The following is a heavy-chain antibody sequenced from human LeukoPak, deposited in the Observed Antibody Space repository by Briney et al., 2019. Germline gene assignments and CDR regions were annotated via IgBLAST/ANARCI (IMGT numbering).Heavy chain of an antibody. J-gene: IGHJ4*02. Sequence: GGSLRLSCSASGFTFSSYAMHWVRLAPGKGLEYVSAISSNGGSTYYADSVKGRFTISRDNSKNTLYLQMSSLRAEDTAVYYCVKDYDILTGYFDYWGQGTLVTVSS. CDR3: VKDYDILTGYFDY. CDR1: GFTFSSYA. D-gene: IGHD3-9*01. CDR2: ISSNGGST. V-gene: IGHV3-64D*06.